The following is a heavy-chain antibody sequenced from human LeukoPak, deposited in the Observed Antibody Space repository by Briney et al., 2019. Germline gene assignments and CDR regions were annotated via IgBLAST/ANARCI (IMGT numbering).Heavy chain of an antibody. J-gene: IGHJ4*02. V-gene: IGHV1-8*01. Sequence: GASVKVSCKASGYTFTSYDINWVRQATGQGLEWMGWMNPNSGNTGYAQKFQGRVTMTRNTSISTAYMELSSLRSEDTAVYYCARPYSGYEWCDYWGQGTLVTVS. CDR1: GYTFTSYD. CDR2: MNPNSGNT. CDR3: ARPYSGYEWCDY. D-gene: IGHD5-12*01.